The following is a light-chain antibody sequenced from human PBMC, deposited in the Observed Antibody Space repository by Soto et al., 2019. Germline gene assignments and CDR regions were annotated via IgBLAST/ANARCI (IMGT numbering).Light chain of an antibody. CDR1: SSNIGTNT. CDR2: HNT. Sequence: QSVLTQSASASGTPGQRVTISCSGGSSNIGTNTVDWCQQVPGTAPKLLLYHNTRRPSVVPHLFSGSKSGTSASMAISGLQEEEEDYYYCAEWDDSLDGVIFGAGTKLTVL. J-gene: IGLJ2*01. V-gene: IGLV1-44*01. CDR3: AEWDDSLDGVI.